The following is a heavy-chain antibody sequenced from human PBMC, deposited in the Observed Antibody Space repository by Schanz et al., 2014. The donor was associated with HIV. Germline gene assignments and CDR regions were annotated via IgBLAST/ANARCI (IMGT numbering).Heavy chain of an antibody. CDR2: ISYDGSNK. Sequence: QVQLVESGGGVVQPGRSLRLSCAASEFIFSSYAMHWVRQAPGKGLAWVAAISYDGSNKYYAESVKGRFAISRDNSKNTLFLQMNSLRAEDTAIYYCTGGLYYDSIPFDPWGQGTLVTVSS. J-gene: IGHJ5*02. CDR3: TGGLYYDSIPFDP. D-gene: IGHD3-22*01. CDR1: EFIFSSYA. V-gene: IGHV3-30*09.